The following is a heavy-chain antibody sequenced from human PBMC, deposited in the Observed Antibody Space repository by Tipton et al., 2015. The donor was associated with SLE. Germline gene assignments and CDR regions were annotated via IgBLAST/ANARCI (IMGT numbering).Heavy chain of an antibody. CDR1: GGSISNYY. V-gene: IGHV4-34*01. Sequence: GLVKPSETLSLTCTVSGGSISNYYWSWIRQPPGKGLEWIGEINHSGSTNYNPSLKSRVTISVDTSKSQFSLKMSSVTAADTAVYYCTRASGGLLPFDYWGQGTLVTVSS. D-gene: IGHD3-22*01. J-gene: IGHJ4*02. CDR2: INHSGST. CDR3: TRASGGLLPFDY.